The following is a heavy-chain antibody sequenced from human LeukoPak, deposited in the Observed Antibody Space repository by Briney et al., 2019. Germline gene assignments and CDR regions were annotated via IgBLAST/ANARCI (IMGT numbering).Heavy chain of an antibody. Sequence: SSETLSLTCIVSGGSISSYYCAWIRQPPGKGLEWIGSIYYSGTTYYNSSLKSRVTISVDTSKNQFSLKLSSVTAADTAVYYCARHGSSWYVDYWGQGTLVTVSS. CDR2: IYYSGTT. J-gene: IGHJ4*02. V-gene: IGHV4-39*01. CDR1: GGSISSYY. CDR3: ARHGSSWYVDY. D-gene: IGHD6-13*01.